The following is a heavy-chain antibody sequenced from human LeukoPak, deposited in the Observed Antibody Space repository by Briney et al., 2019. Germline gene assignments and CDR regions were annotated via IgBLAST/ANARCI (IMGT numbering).Heavy chain of an antibody. D-gene: IGHD2-8*01. V-gene: IGHV1-2*02. J-gene: IGHJ4*02. Sequence: ASVKVSCKASGYTFTDYYLHWVRQAPGQGLEWMGWINPDSGGTNYAQKFQGRVIVTRNTSISTAYMELSGLRSDDTAVYFCARATNILMVMSDDWGQGSLVTVPS. CDR2: INPDSGGT. CDR3: ARATNILMVMSDD. CDR1: GYTFTDYY.